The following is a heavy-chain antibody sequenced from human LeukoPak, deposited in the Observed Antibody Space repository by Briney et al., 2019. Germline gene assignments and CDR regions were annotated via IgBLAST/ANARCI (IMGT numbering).Heavy chain of an antibody. CDR3: ARSKHYDFWSGYYRTPSEIDY. Sequence: ASVKVSCKASGYTFTGYYMHWVRQAPGQGLEWMGWINPNSGGTNYAQKFQGRVTMTRDTSISTAYMELSRLRSEDTAVYYCARSKHYDFWSGYYRTPSEIDYWGQGTLVTVSS. V-gene: IGHV1-2*02. D-gene: IGHD3-3*01. J-gene: IGHJ4*02. CDR2: INPNSGGT. CDR1: GYTFTGYY.